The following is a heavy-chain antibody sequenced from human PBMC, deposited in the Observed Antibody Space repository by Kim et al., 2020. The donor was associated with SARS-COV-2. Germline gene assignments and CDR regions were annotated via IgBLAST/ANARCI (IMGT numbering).Heavy chain of an antibody. V-gene: IGHV3-23*01. CDR2: ISGSGGTT. J-gene: IGHJ4*02. CDR3: ANDLFSRSWYYFDY. D-gene: IGHD6-13*01. CDR1: GFTFSSYT. Sequence: GGSLRLSCAASGFTFSSYTMSWVRQAPGKGLEWVSAISGSGGTTYYADSVKARFTISRDNSKNSLYLQMNSLRAEDTALYYCANDLFSRSWYYFDYWGQGTLVTVSS.